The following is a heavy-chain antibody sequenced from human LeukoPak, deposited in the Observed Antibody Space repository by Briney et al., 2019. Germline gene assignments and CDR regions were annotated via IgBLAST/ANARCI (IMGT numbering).Heavy chain of an antibody. CDR2: IYYSGST. V-gene: IGHV4-59*12. D-gene: IGHD3-22*01. CDR3: ARDRYYYDSSGYRFDY. CDR1: GGSISSYY. J-gene: IGHJ4*02. Sequence: SETLSLTCTVSGGSISSYYWSWIRQPPGKGLEWIGYIYYSGSTNYNPSLKSRVTISVDTSKKQFSLKLSSVTAADTAVYYCARDRYYYDSSGYRFDYWGQGTLVTVSS.